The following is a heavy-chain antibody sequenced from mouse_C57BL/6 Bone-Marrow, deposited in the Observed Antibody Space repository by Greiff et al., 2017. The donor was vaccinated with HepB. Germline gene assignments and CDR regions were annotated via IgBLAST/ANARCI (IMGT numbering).Heavy chain of an antibody. CDR1: GFTFSSYT. J-gene: IGHJ4*01. CDR2: ISGGGGNT. Sequence: EVKLVESGGGLVKPGGSLKLSCAASGFTFSSYTMSWVRHTPEKRLEWVATISGGGGNTYYPDSVKGRFTISRDNAKNTLYLQMSSLRSEDTALYYCAREGDYYYAMDYWGQGTSVTVSS. D-gene: IGHD3-3*01. CDR3: AREGDYYYAMDY. V-gene: IGHV5-9*01.